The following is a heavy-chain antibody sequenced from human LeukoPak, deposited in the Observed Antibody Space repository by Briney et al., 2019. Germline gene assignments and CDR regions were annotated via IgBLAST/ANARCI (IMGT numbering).Heavy chain of an antibody. CDR3: ARRRGIDY. CDR1: GFTFSSYA. V-gene: IGHV3-30-3*01. D-gene: IGHD3-10*01. CDR2: ISYDGSNK. Sequence: PGGSLRLSCAASGFTFSSYAMHWVRQAPGKGLEWVAVISYDGSNKYYADSVKGRFTISGDNSKNTLYLQMNSLRAEDTAVYYCARRRGIDYWGQGTLVTVSS. J-gene: IGHJ4*02.